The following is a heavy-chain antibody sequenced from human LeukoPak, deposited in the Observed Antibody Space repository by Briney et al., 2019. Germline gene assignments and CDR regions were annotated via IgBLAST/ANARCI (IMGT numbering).Heavy chain of an antibody. CDR2: ISSSGSTI. J-gene: IGHJ4*02. D-gene: IGHD3-22*01. V-gene: IGHV3-11*01. CDR3: ARGGSGYYVPVDY. Sequence: GGSLRLSCAASGFTVSSNYMSWVRQAPGKGLEWVSYISSSGSTIYYADSVKGRFTISRDNAKNSLYLQMNSLRAEDTALYYCARGGSGYYVPVDYWGQGTLVTVSS. CDR1: GFTVSSNY.